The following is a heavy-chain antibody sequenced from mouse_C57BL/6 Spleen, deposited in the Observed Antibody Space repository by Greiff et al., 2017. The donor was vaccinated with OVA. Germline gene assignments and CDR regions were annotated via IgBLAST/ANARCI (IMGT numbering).Heavy chain of an antibody. CDR1: GYTFTSYW. V-gene: IGHV1-74*01. CDR2: IHPSDSDT. J-gene: IGHJ3*01. Sequence: VQLQQPGAELVKPGASVKVSCKTSGYTFTSYWMHWVKQRPGQGLEWIGRIHPSDSDTNYNQKFKGKATLTVDKASSTAYMQLSSLTSEDSAVYYCAIYGLGDYDGWFSYCGQGTLVSVSA. CDR3: AIYGLGDYDGWFSY. D-gene: IGHD2-4*01.